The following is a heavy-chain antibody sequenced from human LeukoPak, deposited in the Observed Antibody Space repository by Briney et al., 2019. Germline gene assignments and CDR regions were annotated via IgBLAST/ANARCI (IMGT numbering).Heavy chain of an antibody. CDR1: GGTFSIYA. V-gene: IGHV1-69*01. Sequence: SVKVSCKASGGTFSIYAISWVRQAPGQGLEWMGGIIPLFGTANYAQKFQGRVTITADESTSTAYMELSSLRSEDTAVYYCARSSSSWYQESYYYYGLDVWGQGTTVTVSS. D-gene: IGHD6-13*01. J-gene: IGHJ6*02. CDR2: IIPLFGTA. CDR3: ARSSSSWYQESYYYYGLDV.